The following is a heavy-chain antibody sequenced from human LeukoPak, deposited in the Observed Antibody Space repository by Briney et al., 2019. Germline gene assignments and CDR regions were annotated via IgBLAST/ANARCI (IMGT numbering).Heavy chain of an antibody. CDR1: GFTFDDYA. D-gene: IGHD6-19*01. CDR3: ARDNSSGWSRRAFDI. J-gene: IGHJ3*02. CDR2: ISWNSGSI. V-gene: IGHV3-9*01. Sequence: SGGSLRLSCAASGFTFDDYAMHWVRQAPGKGLEWVSGISWNSGSIGYADSVKGRFTISRDNAKNSLYLQMNSLRAEDTAVYYCARDNSSGWSRRAFDIWGQGTMVTVSS.